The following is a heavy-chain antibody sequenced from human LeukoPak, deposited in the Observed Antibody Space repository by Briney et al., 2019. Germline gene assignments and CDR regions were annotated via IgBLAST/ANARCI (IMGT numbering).Heavy chain of an antibody. CDR1: GFTVSSNY. Sequence: GGSLRLSCAASGFTVSSNYMSWVRQAPGKGLEWVSVIYSGGSTYYADSVKGRFTISRDNSKNTLYLQMNSLRAEDTAVYYCARAGYCSGGSCYTWRAFDIWGQGTMVTVSS. CDR3: ARAGYCSGGSCYTWRAFDI. D-gene: IGHD2-15*01. J-gene: IGHJ3*02. CDR2: IYSGGST. V-gene: IGHV3-66*01.